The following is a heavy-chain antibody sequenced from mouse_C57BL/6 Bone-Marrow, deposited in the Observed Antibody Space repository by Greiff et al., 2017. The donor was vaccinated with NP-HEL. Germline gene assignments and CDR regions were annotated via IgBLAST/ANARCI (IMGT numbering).Heavy chain of an antibody. Sequence: VKVVESGPELVKPGASVKISCKASGYAFSSSWMNWVKQRPGKGLEWIGRIYPGDGDTNYNGKFKGKATLTADKSSSTAYMQLSSLTSEDSAVYFCARGWFLFAYWGQGTLVTVSA. CDR1: GYAFSSSW. CDR2: IYPGDGDT. D-gene: IGHD2-3*01. V-gene: IGHV1-82*01. J-gene: IGHJ3*01. CDR3: ARGWFLFAY.